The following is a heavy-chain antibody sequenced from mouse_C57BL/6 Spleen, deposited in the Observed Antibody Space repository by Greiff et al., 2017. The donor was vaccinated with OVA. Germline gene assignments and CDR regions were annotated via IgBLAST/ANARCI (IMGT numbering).Heavy chain of an antibody. D-gene: IGHD2-4*01. J-gene: IGHJ4*01. CDR3: ANYDYGVGAMDY. V-gene: IGHV2-2*01. Sequence: VKLVESGPGLVQPSQSLSITCTVSGFSLTSYGVHWVRQSPGKGLEWLGVIWSGGSTDYNAAFISRLSISKDNSKSQVFFKMNSLQADDTAIYYCANYDYGVGAMDYWGQGTSVTVSS. CDR1: GFSLTSYG. CDR2: IWSGGST.